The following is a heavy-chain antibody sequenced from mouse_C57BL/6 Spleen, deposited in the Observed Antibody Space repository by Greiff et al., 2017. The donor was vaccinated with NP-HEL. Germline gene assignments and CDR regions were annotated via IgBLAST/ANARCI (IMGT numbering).Heavy chain of an antibody. CDR1: GYAFSSSW. D-gene: IGHD1-2*01. V-gene: IGHV1-82*01. CDR2: FYPGDGDT. Sequence: QVQLKESGPELVKPGASVKISCKASGYAFSSSWMNWVKQRPGKGLEWIGRFYPGDGDTNSIGKFTGKATLTADKSSSQAYMQLSSLTSEDSAVCFCARWDYGLAYWGQGTLVTVSA. J-gene: IGHJ3*01. CDR3: ARWDYGLAY.